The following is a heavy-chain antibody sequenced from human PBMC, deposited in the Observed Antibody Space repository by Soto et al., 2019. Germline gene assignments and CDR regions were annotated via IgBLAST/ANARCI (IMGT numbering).Heavy chain of an antibody. CDR3: ARASLYYWNYMMY. CDR2: VSAYNGNT. J-gene: IGHJ4*02. D-gene: IGHD1-7*01. Sequence: QVQLVQSGAEVKKPGASVKVSCKASGYTFSNDAITWGRQAPGQGLEWMGWVSAYNGNTNYAQKFNGRVTITTDTSTSTAYMEIRSLRYDDTAVYFCARASLYYWNYMMYWGQGTLVTVSS. CDR1: GYTFSNDA. V-gene: IGHV1-18*01.